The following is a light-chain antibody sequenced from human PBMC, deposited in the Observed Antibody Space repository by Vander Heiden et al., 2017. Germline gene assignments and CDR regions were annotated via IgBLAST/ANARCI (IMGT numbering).Light chain of an antibody. CDR1: QDISSN. J-gene: IGKJ4*01. CDR2: AAS. V-gene: IGKV1-9*01. CDR3: QQLNSYPLT. Sequence: DIQLTQSPSFLSAPVGDRVTITCRTSQDISSNLAWYQQKPGKAPKLLIYAASTLQSGVPSRFGGSVSGAEFTLTISSLQPEDLATYHCQQLNSYPLTFGGGTKVEIK.